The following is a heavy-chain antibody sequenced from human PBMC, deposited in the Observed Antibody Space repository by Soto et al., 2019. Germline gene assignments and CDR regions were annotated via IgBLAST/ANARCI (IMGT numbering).Heavy chain of an antibody. V-gene: IGHV1-69*13. Sequence: GASVKVSCKASGGTFSSYAISWVRQAPGQGLEWMGGIIPIFGTANYAQKFQGRVTITADESTSTAYMELSSLRSEDTAVYYCARDHKSGDWNDGLHDAFDIWGQGTMVNVSS. J-gene: IGHJ3*02. CDR2: IIPIFGTA. CDR1: GGTFSSYA. CDR3: ARDHKSGDWNDGLHDAFDI. D-gene: IGHD1-1*01.